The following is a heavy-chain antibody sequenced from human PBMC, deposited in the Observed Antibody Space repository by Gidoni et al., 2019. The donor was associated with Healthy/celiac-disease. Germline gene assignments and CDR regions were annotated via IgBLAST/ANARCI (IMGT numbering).Heavy chain of an antibody. CDR3: ARGGHYYDSSGYYSIDY. V-gene: IGHV5-51*01. CDR2: IYPVDSDN. J-gene: IGHJ4*02. Sequence: EVQLVQSGAEVKKPGESLKISCKASGYSFTSYWIGWVRQMPGKGLEWMGIIYPVDSDNRYSPSFQGQVTIAADKSISTAYLQWSSLKASDTAMYYCARGGHYYDSSGYYSIDYWGQGTLVTVSS. D-gene: IGHD3-22*01. CDR1: GYSFTSYW.